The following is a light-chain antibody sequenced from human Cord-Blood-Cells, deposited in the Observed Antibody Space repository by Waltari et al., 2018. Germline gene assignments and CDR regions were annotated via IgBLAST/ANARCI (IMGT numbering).Light chain of an antibody. J-gene: IGLJ1*01. CDR2: EVS. V-gene: IGLV2-23*02. Sequence: QSALTQPASVSGSPGQSITIPCTGTSSDVGGYNLVSWYQQHPGKAPKLMIYEVSKRPSGVSNRFSDSKSGNTASLTISGLQAEDEADYYCCSYAGSSTYVFGTGTKVTVL. CDR1: SSDVGGYNL. CDR3: CSYAGSSTYV.